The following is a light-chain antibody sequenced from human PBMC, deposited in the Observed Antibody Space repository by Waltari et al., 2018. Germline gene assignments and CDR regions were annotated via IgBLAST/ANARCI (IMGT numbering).Light chain of an antibody. J-gene: IGLJ3*02. V-gene: IGLV1-51*02. CDR3: ETWDSSLNAAV. CDR2: ENN. Sequence: QSVLTQPPSVYAAPGQKVTISCSGSSSNIGDSSVSLYQQLPGTAPKLLIYENNQRPSGIPDRFSGSKSGTSATLGISGLQTGDEADYYCETWDSSLNAAVFGGGTKLTVL. CDR1: SSNIGDSS.